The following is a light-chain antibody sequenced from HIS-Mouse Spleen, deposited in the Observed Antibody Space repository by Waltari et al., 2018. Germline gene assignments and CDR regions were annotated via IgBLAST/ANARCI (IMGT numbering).Light chain of an antibody. CDR2: SNN. Sequence: QSVLTQPPSASGPPGQRVTISCSGSRPNIGSNTVNWYQQLPGTAPKLLSYSNNRRPSGVPDRFSGSKSGTSASLAISGLQSEDEADYYCAAWDDSLNGPVFGGGTQLTAL. V-gene: IGLV1-44*01. CDR1: RPNIGSNT. J-gene: IGLJ7*02. CDR3: AAWDDSLNGPV.